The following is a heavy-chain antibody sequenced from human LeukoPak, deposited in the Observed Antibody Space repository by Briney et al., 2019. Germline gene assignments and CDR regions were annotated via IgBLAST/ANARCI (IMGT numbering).Heavy chain of an antibody. Sequence: SETLSLTCTVPGGSISSYFWSWIRQTPGKGLEWIGYIYYSGSTNYNPSLKSRVTISVDTSKNQFSLKLTSVTAADTAVYYCARGPHRGTSYELDYWGQGTLVTVSS. CDR2: IYYSGST. D-gene: IGHD1-14*01. CDR3: ARGPHRGTSYELDY. V-gene: IGHV4-59*01. J-gene: IGHJ4*02. CDR1: GGSISSYF.